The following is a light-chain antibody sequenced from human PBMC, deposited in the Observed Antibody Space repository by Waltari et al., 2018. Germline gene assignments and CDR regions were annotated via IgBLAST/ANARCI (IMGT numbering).Light chain of an antibody. Sequence: QSVLTQPPSASGAPGQEVSISCSGGSTTITNYVFWYQQFPGTAPTLIGYKNYERPSGVPDRFSASKSGTSASLAISGLRSDDEADYYCATWDDSLNGWVFGGGTKLTVL. CDR2: KNY. CDR1: STTITNY. V-gene: IGLV1-47*01. CDR3: ATWDDSLNGWV. J-gene: IGLJ3*02.